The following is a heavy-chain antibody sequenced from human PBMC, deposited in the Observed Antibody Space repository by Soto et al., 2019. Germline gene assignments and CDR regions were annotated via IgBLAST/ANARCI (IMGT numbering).Heavy chain of an antibody. Sequence: QVQLQESGPGLVKPSQTLSLTCTVSGGSISSGDYYWSWIRQPPGKGLEWIGYIYYSGSTYYNPSLRSRVTISVDTSKNQFSLKLSSVTAADTAVYYCARGWYYYDSSGFPLPYYFDYWGQGTLVTVSS. V-gene: IGHV4-30-4*01. D-gene: IGHD3-22*01. CDR1: GGSISSGDYY. J-gene: IGHJ4*02. CDR2: IYYSGST. CDR3: ARGWYYYDSSGFPLPYYFDY.